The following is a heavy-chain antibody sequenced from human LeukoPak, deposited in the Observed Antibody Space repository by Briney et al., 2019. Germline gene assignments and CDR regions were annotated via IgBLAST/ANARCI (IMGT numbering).Heavy chain of an antibody. CDR3: ARGYCSSTSCHWFDP. J-gene: IGHJ5*02. CDR1: GGSISSYY. CDR2: IYYSGST. D-gene: IGHD2-2*01. V-gene: IGHV4-59*01. Sequence: SETLSLTCTVSGGSISSYYWSWIRQPPGRGLEWIGYIYYSGSTNYNPSLKSRVTISVDTSKNQFSLKPSSVTAADTAVYYCARGYCSSTSCHWFDPWGQGTLVTVSS.